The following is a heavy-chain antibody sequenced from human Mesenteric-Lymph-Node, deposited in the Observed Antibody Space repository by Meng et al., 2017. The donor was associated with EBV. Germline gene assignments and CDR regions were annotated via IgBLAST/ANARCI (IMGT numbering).Heavy chain of an antibody. CDR2: ISHSGST. J-gene: IGHJ4*02. CDR1: GGSFSSSNW. CDR3: ARASVGTTPGDY. Sequence: QVPLQESGPGLGEPSGTRSLTCAVSGGSFSSSNWWSWVRQTPGKGLEWIGEISHSGSTNYNPSLKSRVTISVDKSKNQFSLKLSSVTAADTAVYYCARASVGTTPGDYWGQGTLVTVSS. D-gene: IGHD1-26*01. V-gene: IGHV4-4*02.